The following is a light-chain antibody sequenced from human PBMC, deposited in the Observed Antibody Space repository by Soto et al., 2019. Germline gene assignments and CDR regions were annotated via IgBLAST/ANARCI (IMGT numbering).Light chain of an antibody. V-gene: IGKV3-20*01. Sequence: EIVLTQSPGTLSLSPGERATLSCRASQSVSSSYLAWYQQTPGQAPRLLIYGASSRATGIPDGFSGSGSGTDFTLTISRLEPEDFAVYDCQQYGSSPGTFGPGTKVDIK. CDR2: GAS. J-gene: IGKJ3*01. CDR1: QSVSSSY. CDR3: QQYGSSPGT.